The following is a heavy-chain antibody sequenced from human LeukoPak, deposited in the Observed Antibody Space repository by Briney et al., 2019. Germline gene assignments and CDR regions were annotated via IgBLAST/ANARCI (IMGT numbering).Heavy chain of an antibody. CDR3: ARSLRSGSYAFDY. Sequence: AASVKLSCKASGGTFSSYAISWVRQAPGQGLEWMGRIIPIFGTANYAQKFQGRVTITTDESTSTAYMELSSLRSEDTTVYYCARSLRSGSYAFDYWGQGTLVTVSS. V-gene: IGHV1-69*05. D-gene: IGHD1-26*01. CDR2: IIPIFGTA. CDR1: GGTFSSYA. J-gene: IGHJ4*02.